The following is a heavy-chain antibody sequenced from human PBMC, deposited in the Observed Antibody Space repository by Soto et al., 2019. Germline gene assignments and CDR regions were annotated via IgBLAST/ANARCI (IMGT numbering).Heavy chain of an antibody. CDR1: GGSISSGDYY. D-gene: IGHD1-26*01. Sequence: QVQLQESGPGLVKPSQTLSLTCTVSGGSISSGDYYWSWIRQPPGKGLEWIGYIYYSGSTYYNPSLKRRVTIAVDTSKNQFSLKLSSVTAADTAVYYCARVYFRTENWFAPWGQGTLVTVSS. CDR3: ARVYFRTENWFAP. V-gene: IGHV4-30-4*01. CDR2: IYYSGST. J-gene: IGHJ5*02.